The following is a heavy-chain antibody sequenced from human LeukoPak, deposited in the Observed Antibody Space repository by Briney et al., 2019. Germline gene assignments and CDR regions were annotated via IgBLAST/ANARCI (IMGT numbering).Heavy chain of an antibody. CDR2: IYPGDSDT. Sequence: GESLKISCKGSGCSFTSYWIGWVRQMPGKGLEWMGIIYPGDSDTRYSPSFQGQVTISADKSISTAYLQWSSLKASDTAMYYCARHLGSVQFGGVIVILDYWGQGTLVTVSS. V-gene: IGHV5-51*01. CDR3: ARHLGSVQFGGVIVILDY. D-gene: IGHD3-16*02. CDR1: GCSFTSYW. J-gene: IGHJ4*02.